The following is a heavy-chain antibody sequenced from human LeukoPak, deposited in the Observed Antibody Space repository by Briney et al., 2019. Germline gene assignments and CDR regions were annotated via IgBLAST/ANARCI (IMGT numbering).Heavy chain of an antibody. J-gene: IGHJ4*02. V-gene: IGHV1-46*01. CDR2: INPDGTAT. D-gene: IGHD2-2*01. Sequence: ASVKVSCKASGYSFSTHWMHWVRQAPGQGFEWMAIINPDGTATSHPQKFQGRLSMTRDPSTSTVYLELSRLTSEDTAIYYCTTAADQYFDYWGQGSLVAVSP. CDR3: TTAADQYFDY. CDR1: GYSFSTHW.